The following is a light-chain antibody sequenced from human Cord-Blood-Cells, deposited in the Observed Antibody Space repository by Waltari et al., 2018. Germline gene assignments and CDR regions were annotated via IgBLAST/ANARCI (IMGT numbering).Light chain of an antibody. J-gene: IGLJ2*01. Sequence: QSALTQTASVSGSPGQSITISCTGTSSDVGSYKLVSWYQQHPGKAPKLMIYEGSKRPSGVANRFSGSKSGNTASLTISGLQAEDEADYYCCSYAGSVVFGGGTKLTVL. CDR3: CSYAGSVV. V-gene: IGLV2-23*01. CDR2: EGS. CDR1: SSDVGSYKL.